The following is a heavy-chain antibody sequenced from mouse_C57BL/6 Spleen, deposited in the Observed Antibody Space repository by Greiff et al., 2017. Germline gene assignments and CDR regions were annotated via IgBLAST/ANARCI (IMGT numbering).Heavy chain of an antibody. CDR3: ARGHDYEYFDY. D-gene: IGHD2-4*01. CDR2: INPSTGGT. CDR1: GYSFTGYY. Sequence: EVQLQQSGPELVKPGASVKISCKASGYSFTGYYMNWVKQSPEKSLEWIGEINPSTGGTTYNQKFKAKATLTVDKSSSTAYMQLKSLTSEDSAVYYCARGHDYEYFDYWGQGTTLTVSS. J-gene: IGHJ2*01. V-gene: IGHV1-42*01.